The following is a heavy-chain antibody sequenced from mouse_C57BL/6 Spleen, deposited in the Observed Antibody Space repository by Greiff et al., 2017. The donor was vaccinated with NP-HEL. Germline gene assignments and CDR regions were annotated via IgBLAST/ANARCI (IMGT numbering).Heavy chain of an antibody. J-gene: IGHJ2*01. CDR1: GYTFTSYG. CDR3: ARGLYYYGSSSYFDY. D-gene: IGHD1-1*01. V-gene: IGHV1-81*01. CDR2: IYPRSGNT. Sequence: QVQLQQSGAELARPGASVKLSCKASGYTFTSYGISWVKQRTGQGLEWIGEIYPRSGNTYYNEKFKGKATLTADKSSSTAYMELRSLTSEDSAVYFCARGLYYYGSSSYFDYWGQGTTLTVSS.